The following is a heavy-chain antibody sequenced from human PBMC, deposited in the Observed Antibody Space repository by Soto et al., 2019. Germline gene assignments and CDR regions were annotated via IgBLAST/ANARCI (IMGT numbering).Heavy chain of an antibody. D-gene: IGHD3-3*01. CDR2: ISGSGGST. J-gene: IGHJ4*02. CDR3: AKDRAYYDFWSGYSSFDY. V-gene: IGHV3-23*01. CDR1: GFTFSSYA. Sequence: EVQLLESGGGLVQPGGSLRLSCAASGFTFSSYAMSWFRQAPGKGLEWVSAISGSGGSTYYADSVKGRFTISRDNSKNTLYLQMNSLRAEDTAVYYCAKDRAYYDFWSGYSSFDYWGQGTLVTVSS.